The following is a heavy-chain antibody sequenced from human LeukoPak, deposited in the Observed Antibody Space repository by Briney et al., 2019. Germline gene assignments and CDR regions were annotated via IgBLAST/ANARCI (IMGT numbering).Heavy chain of an antibody. CDR1: GFTFSSFS. CDR2: ISSGGDYK. Sequence: GSLRLSCAASGFTFSSFSMNWVRQAPGKGLEWVSSISSGGDYKHYADSVKGRLTISRDNAKNSLFLQMNSLRAEDTAVYYCARGPPVVAATSYYFDYWGQGTLVTVSS. V-gene: IGHV3-21*01. D-gene: IGHD2-15*01. J-gene: IGHJ4*02. CDR3: ARGPPVVAATSYYFDY.